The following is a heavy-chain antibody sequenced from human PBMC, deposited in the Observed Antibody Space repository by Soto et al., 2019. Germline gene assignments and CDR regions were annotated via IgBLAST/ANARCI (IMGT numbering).Heavy chain of an antibody. CDR3: ARGVGRRWNYYDSSGYPDC. D-gene: IGHD3-22*01. CDR2: IYYSGST. CDR1: GGSISSYY. V-gene: IGHV4-59*01. Sequence: SETLSLTCTVSGGSISSYYWSWIRQPPGKGLEWIGYIYYSGSTNYNPSLKSRVTISVDTSKNQFSLKLSSVTAADTAVYYCARGVGRRWNYYDSSGYPDCWGQGTLVTVYS. J-gene: IGHJ4*02.